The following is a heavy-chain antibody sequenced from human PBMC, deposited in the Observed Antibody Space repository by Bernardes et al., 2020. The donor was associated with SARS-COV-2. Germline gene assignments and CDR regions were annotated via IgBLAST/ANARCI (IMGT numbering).Heavy chain of an antibody. J-gene: IGHJ1*01. V-gene: IGHV3-74*01. CDR1: RFSYSTYW. CDR3: VRSDFYDGTGYYYGN. Sequence: GSLRLSRVASRFSYSTYWIHLVPQFPGRGLVWVPRISTDGSTPTYADSVKGRFTISRDNAQNTLYLQMNSLRAEDTAVDYCVRSDFYDGTGYYYGNWGQRTLVTVSA. D-gene: IGHD3-22*01. CDR2: ISTDGSTP.